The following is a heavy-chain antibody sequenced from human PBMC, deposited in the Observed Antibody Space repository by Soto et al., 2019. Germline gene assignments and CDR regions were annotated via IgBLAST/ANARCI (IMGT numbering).Heavy chain of an antibody. D-gene: IGHD2-8*02. J-gene: IGHJ3*02. V-gene: IGHV3-23*01. Sequence: GGSLRLSCAASGFICTSYDMSWVRQAPGKGLEWVSTILVGGSTHYEDSVKGRFTISRDRSKNTLYLQMNSLTAGDTAMYYCAKATATGGGAFDICGQGTMVTVSS. CDR1: GFICTSYD. CDR2: ILVGGST. CDR3: AKATATGGGAFDI.